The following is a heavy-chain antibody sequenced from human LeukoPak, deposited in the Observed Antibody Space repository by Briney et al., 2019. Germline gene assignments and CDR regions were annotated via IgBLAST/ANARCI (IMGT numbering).Heavy chain of an antibody. J-gene: IGHJ5*02. Sequence: SETLSLTCAVYGGSFSGYYWSWIRQPPGKGLEWMGDINHSGSTNYNPSLKSRVTISVDTSKNEFSLKLSSVTAADTAVYYCAIRLTGYSSGWAFYNWFDPWGQGTLVTVSS. V-gene: IGHV4-34*01. D-gene: IGHD6-19*01. CDR1: GGSFSGYY. CDR2: INHSGST. CDR3: AIRLTGYSSGWAFYNWFDP.